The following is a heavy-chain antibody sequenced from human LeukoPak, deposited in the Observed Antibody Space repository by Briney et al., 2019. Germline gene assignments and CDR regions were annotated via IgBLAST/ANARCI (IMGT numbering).Heavy chain of an antibody. CDR3: ARPNTWTGSGSYFGY. V-gene: IGHV3-30*03. Sequence: PGGSLRLSCAASGFTFSSYGMHWVRQAPGKGLEWVAVISYDGSNKYYADSVKGRFTISRDNSKNTLYLQMNSLRAEDTAVYYCARPNTWTGSGSYFGYWGQGTLVTVSS. J-gene: IGHJ4*02. CDR2: ISYDGSNK. D-gene: IGHD3-10*01. CDR1: GFTFSSYG.